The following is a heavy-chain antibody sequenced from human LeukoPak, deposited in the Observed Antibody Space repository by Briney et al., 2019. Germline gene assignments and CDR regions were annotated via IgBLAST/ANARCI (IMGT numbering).Heavy chain of an antibody. CDR1: GGSLSSGGYY. CDR3: ARDRGGSYSKGRFDY. Sequence: SETLSLTCTVSGGSLSSGGYYWTWLRQHPGTGLEWIGYIYYSGTTYYNPSLKTRVTISVDTSKTQISLKLSSVTAADPAVSYCARDRGGSYSKGRFDYWGQGTLVTVSS. V-gene: IGHV4-31*03. D-gene: IGHD4-11*01. J-gene: IGHJ4*02. CDR2: IYYSGTT.